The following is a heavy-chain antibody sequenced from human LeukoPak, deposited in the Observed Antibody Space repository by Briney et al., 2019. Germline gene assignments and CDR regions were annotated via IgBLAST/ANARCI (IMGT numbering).Heavy chain of an antibody. D-gene: IGHD5-12*01. CDR3: ATPSGYAPPY. Sequence: GGSLRLSCAASGFIFSSYTMNWVRQAPGKGLEWVSYISRSSSTIYYADSVKGRFTISRDNAKSSLYLQMNSLTTEDTAVYYCATPSGYAPPYWGQGTLVTVSS. J-gene: IGHJ4*02. V-gene: IGHV3-48*01. CDR2: ISRSSSTI. CDR1: GFIFSSYT.